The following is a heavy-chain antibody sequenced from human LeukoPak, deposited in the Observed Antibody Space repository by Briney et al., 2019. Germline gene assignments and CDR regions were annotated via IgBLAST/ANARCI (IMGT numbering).Heavy chain of an antibody. V-gene: IGHV4-59*01. J-gene: IGHJ3*02. CDR1: GGSISSYY. CDR2: IYYSGST. CDR3: ARGILWFGELYDAFDI. Sequence: SETLSLTCNVSGGSISSYYWSWIRQPPGKGLEWIGYIYYSGSTNYNPSLKSRVTISVDTSKNQFSLKLSSVTAADTAVYYCARGILWFGELYDAFDIWGQGTMVTVSS. D-gene: IGHD3-10*01.